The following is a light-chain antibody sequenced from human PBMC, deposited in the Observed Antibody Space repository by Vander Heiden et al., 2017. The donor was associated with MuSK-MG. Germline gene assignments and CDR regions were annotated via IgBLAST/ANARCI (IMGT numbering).Light chain of an antibody. Sequence: DIQMTQSPSTLSASVGDRVTITCRASQSISSWLAWYQQKPGKAPKLLIYKASSLESGVPSRFSGSGSGTEFTLTISSLQPDDFATYYCQKYNGYSRTFGQRTKVEIK. V-gene: IGKV1-5*03. CDR2: KAS. CDR3: QKYNGYSRT. J-gene: IGKJ1*01. CDR1: QSISSW.